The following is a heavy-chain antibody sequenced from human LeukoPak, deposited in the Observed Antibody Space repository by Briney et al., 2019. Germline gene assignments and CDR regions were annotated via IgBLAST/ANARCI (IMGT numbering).Heavy chain of an antibody. D-gene: IGHD1-7*01. CDR3: ATGDWNYVSGGYSLDY. J-gene: IGHJ4*02. V-gene: IGHV1-18*01. CDR2: ISPLNYKT. CDR1: GYTFTNYG. Sequence: ASVKVSCKTSGYTFTNYGLNWVRQAPGQGLEWMGWISPLNYKTKYAQKFQGRGTLSTDSSTSTAYMDLTSLRSDDTAVYYCATGDWNYVSGGYSLDYWGQGTRLTVSS.